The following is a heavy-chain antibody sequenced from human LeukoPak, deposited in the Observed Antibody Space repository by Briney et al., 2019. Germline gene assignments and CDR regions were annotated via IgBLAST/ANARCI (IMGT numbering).Heavy chain of an antibody. CDR1: GGSINNYY. CDR3: ARRTTYFSFMDV. Sequence: SETLSLTCTVFGGSINNYYLNWIRQPPGKGLEWIGFIYTGGSTNYNPSLKSRVAISVDTSKNQFSLQLTSVTAADTAVYYCARRTTYFSFMDVWGKGTTVTVSS. CDR2: IYTGGST. D-gene: IGHD2/OR15-2a*01. V-gene: IGHV4-4*09. J-gene: IGHJ6*03.